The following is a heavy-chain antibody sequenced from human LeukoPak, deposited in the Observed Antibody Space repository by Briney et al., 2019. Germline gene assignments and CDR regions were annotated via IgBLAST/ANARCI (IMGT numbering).Heavy chain of an antibody. Sequence: SETLSLTCAVYGGSFSGYYWSWIRQPPGKGLGWIGEINHSGSTNHNPSLKSRVTISIDTSKNQFSLKLSSVTAADTAVYYCARVYPRGRWFDPWGQGTLVTVSS. D-gene: IGHD2-8*01. CDR1: GGSFSGYY. V-gene: IGHV4-34*01. CDR3: ARVYPRGRWFDP. J-gene: IGHJ5*02. CDR2: INHSGST.